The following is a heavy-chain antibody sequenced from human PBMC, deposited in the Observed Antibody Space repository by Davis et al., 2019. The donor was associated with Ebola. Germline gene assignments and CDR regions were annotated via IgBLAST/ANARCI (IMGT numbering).Heavy chain of an antibody. J-gene: IGHJ6*04. CDR1: GFTFSDYY. CDR3: ARVLSGSGLYYYYGMDV. D-gene: IGHD3-10*01. Sequence: GESLKISCAASGFTFSDYYMSWIRQAPGKGLEWVSYISSSGSTIYYADSVKGRFTISRDNAKNSLYLQMNSLRAEDTAVYYCARVLSGSGLYYYYGMDVWGKGTTVTVSS. V-gene: IGHV3-11*01. CDR2: ISSSGSTI.